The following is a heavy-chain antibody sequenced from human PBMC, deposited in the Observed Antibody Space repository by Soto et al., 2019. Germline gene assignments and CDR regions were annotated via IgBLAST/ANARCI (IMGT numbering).Heavy chain of an antibody. Sequence: GASVKVSCRASGYTFTGYYMHWVRQAPGQGLEWMGWINPNSGGTNYAQKFQGRFTMTRDTSISTAYMELSRLRSDDTAVYYCASLLGGSEGGYYFDYWGQGTLVTVSS. J-gene: IGHJ4*02. CDR1: GYTFTGYY. V-gene: IGHV1-2*02. D-gene: IGHD5-12*01. CDR3: ASLLGGSEGGYYFDY. CDR2: INPNSGGT.